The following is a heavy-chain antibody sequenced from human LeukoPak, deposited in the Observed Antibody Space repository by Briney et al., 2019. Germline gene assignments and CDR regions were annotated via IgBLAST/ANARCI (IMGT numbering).Heavy chain of an antibody. CDR2: MNPNSGNT. CDR3: ARYYGSGSSNWFDP. D-gene: IGHD3-10*01. V-gene: IGHV1-8*01. Sequence: GSVKVSCKASGYTFTSYDINWVRQATGQGLEWMGWMNPNSGNTGYAQKFQGRVTMTRNTSISTAYMELSSLRSEDTAVYYCARYYGSGSSNWFDPWGQGTLVTVSS. CDR1: GYTFTSYD. J-gene: IGHJ5*02.